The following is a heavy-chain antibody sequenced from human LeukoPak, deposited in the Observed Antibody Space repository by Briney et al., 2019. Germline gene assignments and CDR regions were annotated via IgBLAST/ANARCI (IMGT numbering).Heavy chain of an antibody. D-gene: IGHD2/OR15-2a*01. J-gene: IGHJ4*02. CDR1: GFTFSSYG. Sequence: GRSLRLSCAASGFTFSSYGMYWVRQAPGKGLEWVSGIGAGGSFTYYIESVKGRFTISRDNSKNTLYLQMNSLRADDTAVYFCAKDLDFRSFGYYFDYWGQGTLVTVSS. V-gene: IGHV3-NL1*01. CDR2: IGAGGSFT. CDR3: AKDLDFRSFGYYFDY.